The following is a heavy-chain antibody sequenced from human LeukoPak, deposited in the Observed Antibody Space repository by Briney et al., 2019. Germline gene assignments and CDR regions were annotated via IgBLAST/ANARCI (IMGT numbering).Heavy chain of an antibody. CDR3: ARALGCSSTSCYPDAFDI. J-gene: IGHJ3*02. V-gene: IGHV3-74*01. CDR2: INSDGSST. Sequence: GGSLRLSCAASGFTFSRYWMHWVRQAPGKGLVWVSRINSDGSSTSYADSVKGRFTISRDNAKNTLYLQMNSLRAEDTAVYYCARALGCSSTSCYPDAFDIWGQGTMVTVSS. CDR1: GFTFSRYW. D-gene: IGHD2-2*01.